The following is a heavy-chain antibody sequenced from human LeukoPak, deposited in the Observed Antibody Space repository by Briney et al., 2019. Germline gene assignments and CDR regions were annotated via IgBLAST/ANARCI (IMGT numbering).Heavy chain of an antibody. V-gene: IGHV4-61*02. CDR3: ARDYFVRSLYYYYYMDV. D-gene: IGHD3-10*01. Sequence: SQTLSLTCTVSGGSISSGSYYWSWIRQPAGKGLEWIGRIYTSGSTNYNPSLKSRVTITVDTSKNQFSLKLSSVTAADTAVYYCARDYFVRSLYYYYYMDVWDKGTTVTVSS. J-gene: IGHJ6*03. CDR1: GGSISSGSYY. CDR2: IYTSGST.